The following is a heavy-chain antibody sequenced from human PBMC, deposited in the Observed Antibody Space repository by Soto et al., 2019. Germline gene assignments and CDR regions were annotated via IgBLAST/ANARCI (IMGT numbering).Heavy chain of an antibody. V-gene: IGHV1-69*02. Sequence: QVQLVQSGAEVKKPGSSVKVSCKASGGTFSSYTISWVRQAPGQGLEWMGRIIPILGIANYAQKFQGRVTITADKSTSTAYMELSSLRSEDTAVYYCASGRYFDWLLNPPFDYWGQGTLVTVSS. D-gene: IGHD3-9*01. J-gene: IGHJ4*02. CDR2: IIPILGIA. CDR3: ASGRYFDWLLNPPFDY. CDR1: GGTFSSYT.